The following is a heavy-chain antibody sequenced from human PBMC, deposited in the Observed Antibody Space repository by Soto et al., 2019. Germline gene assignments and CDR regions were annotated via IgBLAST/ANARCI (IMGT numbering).Heavy chain of an antibody. CDR2: IYYIWST. Sequence: QVQLQESGPGLVKPSETLSLTCTVSGDSISRYFWSWIRQPPGKGLEWIGYIYYIWSTNYNPSLKSRVTISVDTSKNQVSLKLSSVTAADTAVYYCARVGCRQYHYDISPFGWFDPWGQGTLVTVSS. D-gene: IGHD3-22*01. CDR1: GDSISRYF. CDR3: ARVGCRQYHYDISPFGWFDP. V-gene: IGHV4-59*01. J-gene: IGHJ5*02.